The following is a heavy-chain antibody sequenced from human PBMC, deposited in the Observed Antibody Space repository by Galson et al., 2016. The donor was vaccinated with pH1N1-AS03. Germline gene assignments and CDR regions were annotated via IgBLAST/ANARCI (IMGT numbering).Heavy chain of an antibody. D-gene: IGHD4-17*01. V-gene: IGHV2-5*01. Sequence: PALVKPTQTLTLTCTFSGFSLTTTKEGVGWIRQPPGKALEWLALIYWNDDRRYSPSLRSRLTITKDASGNQVVLTMTNMDPVDTATYYCAHGPHGFGDYNHWGQGTLVTVS. J-gene: IGHJ5*02. CDR3: AHGPHGFGDYNH. CDR2: IYWNDDR. CDR1: GFSLTTTKEG.